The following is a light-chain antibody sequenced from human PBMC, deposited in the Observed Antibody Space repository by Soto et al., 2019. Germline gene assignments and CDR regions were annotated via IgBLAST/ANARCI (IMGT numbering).Light chain of an antibody. CDR3: CSYAGSYIPLYV. Sequence: QSVLAQPRSVSGSPGQSVTISCTGTSSDVGAYNYVSWYQQHPGKAPKLMIYGVTKRPSGVPDRFSGSKSGNTASLTISGLQAEDEADYYCCSYAGSYIPLYVFGTGTKVTVL. CDR1: SSDVGAYNY. CDR2: GVT. V-gene: IGLV2-11*01. J-gene: IGLJ1*01.